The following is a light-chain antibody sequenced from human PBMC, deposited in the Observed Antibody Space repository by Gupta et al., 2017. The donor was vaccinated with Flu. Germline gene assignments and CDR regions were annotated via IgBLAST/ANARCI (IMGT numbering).Light chain of an antibody. J-gene: IGKJ2*01. CDR1: EFISSN. CDR3: KHDRNWPYT. CDR2: DAS. Sequence: PDTLSLSPGERATLSCRASEFISSNLDWYQQRPGQPPRRLIFDASTRATGIPARFSGSGYGTEFTLTISNLQSEDFAVYYCKHDRNWPYTFGQGTRLEI. V-gene: IGKV3-15*01.